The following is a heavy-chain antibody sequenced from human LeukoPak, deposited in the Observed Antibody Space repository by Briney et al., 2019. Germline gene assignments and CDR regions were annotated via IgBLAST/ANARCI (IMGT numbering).Heavy chain of an antibody. V-gene: IGHV4-4*02. CDR2: ISLTGLT. Sequence: SETLSLTCGVSGGSISNTNWWSWIRQPPGQGLEWIGEISLTGLTHYNPSLESRVTVSLDKSKNQLSLNLTSVTAADTAVYYCSRENGAFSPFGYWGQGTLVTVLS. CDR1: GGSISNTNW. CDR3: SRENGAFSPFGY. J-gene: IGHJ4*02. D-gene: IGHD2-8*01.